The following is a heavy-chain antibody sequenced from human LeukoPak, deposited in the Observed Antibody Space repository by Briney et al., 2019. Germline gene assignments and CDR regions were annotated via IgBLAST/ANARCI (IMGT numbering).Heavy chain of an antibody. J-gene: IGHJ4*02. CDR2: IYHSGST. D-gene: IGHD6-13*01. CDR1: GGSISSYY. CDR3: ARLGPAAGTSFDY. V-gene: IGHV4-59*08. Sequence: PSETLSLTCTVSGGSISSYYWSWIRQPPGKGLEWSGYIYHSGSTYYNPSLKSRVTISVDRSKNQFSLKLSSVTAADTAVYYCARLGPAAGTSFDYWGQGTLVTVSS.